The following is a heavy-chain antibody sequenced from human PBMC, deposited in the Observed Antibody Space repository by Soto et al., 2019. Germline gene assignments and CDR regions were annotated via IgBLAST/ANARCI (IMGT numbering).Heavy chain of an antibody. CDR1: GVSIHNSHSF. CDR3: GRVVEGATRHTDPDS. CDR2: VYHNGGA. D-gene: IGHD2-21*01. V-gene: IGHV4-39*01. J-gene: IGHJ5*01. Sequence: EPLSLTCTVSGVSIHNSHSFWAWIRQPPGKGLQFIASVYHNGGAHYNSSLKSRVTISVDTANNQVSLRMRSLTAADTAFYYCGRVVEGATRHTDPDSWGQGILVT.